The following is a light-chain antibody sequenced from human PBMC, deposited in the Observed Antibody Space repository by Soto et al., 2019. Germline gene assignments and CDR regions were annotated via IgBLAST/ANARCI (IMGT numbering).Light chain of an antibody. V-gene: IGKV3-15*01. CDR2: GAS. Sequence: EIVMTQSPVTLSVSPGERDTFSCRASQSVTSNLAWYQQKPGQAPRLLIYGASTRATGIPARFSGSGSGTEFTLTISNLQSGDFAVYYCQQYNDWTPTFGQGTKVEI. J-gene: IGKJ1*01. CDR3: QQYNDWTPT. CDR1: QSVTSN.